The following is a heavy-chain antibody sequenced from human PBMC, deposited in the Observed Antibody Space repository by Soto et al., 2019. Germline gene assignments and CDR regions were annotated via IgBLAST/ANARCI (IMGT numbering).Heavy chain of an antibody. CDR3: ARGRDKFDT. D-gene: IGHD2-15*01. CDR1: GGSISSRDYS. CDR2: IYHNGNT. V-gene: IGHV4-30-2*01. Sequence: PSETLSLTCAVSGGSISSRDYSWSWIRQPPGKGLEWIGSIYHNGNTYYNPSLRSRSPSLKSRVTISVDMSKNQFSLTLSSVTAADTAVYYCARGRDKFDTWGRGTLVNAS. J-gene: IGHJ5*02.